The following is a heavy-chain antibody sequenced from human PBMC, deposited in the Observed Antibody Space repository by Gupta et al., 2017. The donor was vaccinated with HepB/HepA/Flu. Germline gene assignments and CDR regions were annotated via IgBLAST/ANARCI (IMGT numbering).Heavy chain of an antibody. V-gene: IGHV3-48*03. CDR3: ARGGSSWYRAFDY. J-gene: IGHJ4*02. CDR1: GFTFSNYE. CDR2: ISSSGSNI. D-gene: IGHD6-13*01. Sequence: EVQLVESGGGLVQPGGSLRLSCAASGFTFSNYEMNWVRQAPGKGLGWVSYISSSGSNIYYADAVKGRFTIARDNAKNSLYLQMKILRAEDTASYYCARGGSSWYRAFDYWGQGTLVTVSS.